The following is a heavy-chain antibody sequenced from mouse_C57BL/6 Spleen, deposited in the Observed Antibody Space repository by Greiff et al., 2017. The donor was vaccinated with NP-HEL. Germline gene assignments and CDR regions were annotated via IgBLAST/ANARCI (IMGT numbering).Heavy chain of an antibody. CDR3: ARPLYYSNYDWFAY. D-gene: IGHD2-5*01. J-gene: IGHJ3*01. CDR2: IYPGDGDT. CDR1: GYAFSSSW. Sequence: QVQLQQSGPELVKPGASVKISCKASGYAFSSSWMNWVKQRPGKGLEWIGRIYPGDGDTTYNGKFKGKATLTADKSSSTAYMQLSSLTSEDSAVYFCARPLYYSNYDWFAYWGQGTLVTVSA. V-gene: IGHV1-82*01.